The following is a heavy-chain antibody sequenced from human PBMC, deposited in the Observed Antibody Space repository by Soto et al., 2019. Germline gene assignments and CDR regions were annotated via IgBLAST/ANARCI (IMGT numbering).Heavy chain of an antibody. J-gene: IGHJ4*02. CDR3: TMIYKGWATFDY. V-gene: IGHV1-24*01. D-gene: IGHD5-12*01. CDR1: GVTLSDLS. Sequence: QVHLIQSGAEVKKPGASVRVSCKVSGVTLSDLSMHWVRQAPGVGLEWLGRFDPEKDGETIYAQKFQGRLTMTEDSSTDTAYMELSSLRFEDTAIYYCTMIYKGWATFDYWGQGTLVTVSS. CDR2: FDPEKDGET.